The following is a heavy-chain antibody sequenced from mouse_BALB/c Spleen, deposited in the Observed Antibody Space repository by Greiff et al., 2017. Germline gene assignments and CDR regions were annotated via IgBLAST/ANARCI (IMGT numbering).Heavy chain of an antibody. J-gene: IGHJ3*01. CDR2: ISSGGSYT. Sequence: DVMLVESGGDLVKPGGSLKLSCAASGFTFSSYGMSWVRQTPDKRLEWVATISSGGSYTYYPDSVKGRFTISRDNAKNTLYLQMSSLKSEDTAMYYCASHYDYDAWFAYWGQGTLVTVSA. V-gene: IGHV5-6*02. D-gene: IGHD2-4*01. CDR1: GFTFSSYG. CDR3: ASHYDYDAWFAY.